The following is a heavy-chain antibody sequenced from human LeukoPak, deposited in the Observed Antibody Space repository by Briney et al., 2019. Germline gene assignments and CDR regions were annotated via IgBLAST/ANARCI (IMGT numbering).Heavy chain of an antibody. V-gene: IGHV4-34*01. CDR1: GGSFSGYY. Sequence: PSETLSLTCAVYGGSFSGYYWSWIRQPPGKGLEWIGEINHSGSTNYNPSLKSRVTISVDTSKNQFSLKLSSVTAADTAVYYCARRKYYYDSSGYSLRSYYYYYMDVWGKGTTVTISS. D-gene: IGHD3-22*01. J-gene: IGHJ6*03. CDR3: ARRKYYYDSSGYSLRSYYYYYMDV. CDR2: INHSGST.